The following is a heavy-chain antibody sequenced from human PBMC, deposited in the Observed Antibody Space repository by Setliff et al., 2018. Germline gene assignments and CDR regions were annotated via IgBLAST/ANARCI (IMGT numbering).Heavy chain of an antibody. CDR3: ARDRSTVIRGVTSFFYYYMDV. CDR1: GGSISYNY. J-gene: IGHJ6*03. CDR2: INTSGST. Sequence: SETLSLTCTASGGSISYNYWSWIRQPAGKGLQWIGRINTSGSTKYNPSLKSRVTMSVDTSKNQFSLKLRSVTAADTAVYYCARDRSTVIRGVTSFFYYYMDVWGGGTTVTVSS. D-gene: IGHD3-10*01. V-gene: IGHV4-4*07.